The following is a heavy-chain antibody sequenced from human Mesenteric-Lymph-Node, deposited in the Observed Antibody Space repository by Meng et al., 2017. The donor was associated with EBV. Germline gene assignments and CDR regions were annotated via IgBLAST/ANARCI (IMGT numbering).Heavy chain of an antibody. J-gene: IGHJ4*02. CDR1: GGSLSGYH. D-gene: IGHD3-3*02. V-gene: IGHV4-34*01. CDR3: ARGAIFGIVITYFDY. CDR2: ISQSGDT. Sequence: QLQRRRCRAALLDASETLSLTCAAPGGSLSGYHWSWIRQPPGKGLEYIGEISQSGDTTYNPSLKSRVTISVDRSRNQFSLKMASVTAADTAVYYCARGAIFGIVITYFDYWSQGTLVTVSS.